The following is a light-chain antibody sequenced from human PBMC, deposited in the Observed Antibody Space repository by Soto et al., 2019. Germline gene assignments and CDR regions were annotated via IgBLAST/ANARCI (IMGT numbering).Light chain of an antibody. CDR2: GVS. CDR3: QQYIDSPRT. CDR1: QTVNRNY. Sequence: EIVLTQSPGTLALSLGDGATLPCRASQTVNRNYLAWYHQKPGQPPRLLIYGVSNRATGVPDRFSGGGSGTEFTLTIVSLEPDDFGTYYCQQYIDSPRTFGQGTRVEVK. J-gene: IGKJ1*01. V-gene: IGKV3-20*01.